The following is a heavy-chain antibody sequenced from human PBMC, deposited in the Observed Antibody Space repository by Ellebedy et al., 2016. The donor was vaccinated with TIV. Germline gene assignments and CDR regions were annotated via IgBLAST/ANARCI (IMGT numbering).Heavy chain of an antibody. J-gene: IGHJ4*02. Sequence: AASVKVSCKASGYTLSSYHFIWARPAPGQGLEWLGWMNPNSGNTGYAQKFRGRVTMTMSTSTSTAYMELGSLTFEDTAVYYCARAVRYELLSDYWGQGTLVTVSS. V-gene: IGHV1-8*01. CDR3: ARAVRYELLSDY. D-gene: IGHD1-7*01. CDR2: MNPNSGNT. CDR1: GYTLSSYH.